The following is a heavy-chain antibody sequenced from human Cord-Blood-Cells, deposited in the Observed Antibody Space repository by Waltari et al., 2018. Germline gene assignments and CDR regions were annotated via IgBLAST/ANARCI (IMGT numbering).Heavy chain of an antibody. Sequence: QVQLQESGPGLVKPSETLSLTCTVSGGSISSYYWSWIRQPPGKGLEWIGYIYYSGSTNYNPPLKSRVTISVDTSKNQFSLKLSSVTAADTAVYYCARAVGMSRNYFDYWGQGTLVTVSS. D-gene: IGHD2-21*01. CDR1: GGSISSYY. J-gene: IGHJ4*02. CDR2: IYYSGST. V-gene: IGHV4-59*01. CDR3: ARAVGMSRNYFDY.